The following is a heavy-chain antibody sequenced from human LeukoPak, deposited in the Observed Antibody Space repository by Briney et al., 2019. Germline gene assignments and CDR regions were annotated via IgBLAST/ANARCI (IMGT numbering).Heavy chain of an antibody. Sequence: GGSLRLSCAASGFTFSNAWMSWVRQAPGKGLEWVSYISSSISTIYYADSVKGRFTISRDNAKNSLYLQMNSLRDEDTAVYYCARVTTAAGDYWGQGTLVTVSS. D-gene: IGHD6-13*01. CDR1: GFTFSNAW. J-gene: IGHJ4*02. CDR3: ARVTTAAGDY. V-gene: IGHV3-48*02. CDR2: ISSSISTI.